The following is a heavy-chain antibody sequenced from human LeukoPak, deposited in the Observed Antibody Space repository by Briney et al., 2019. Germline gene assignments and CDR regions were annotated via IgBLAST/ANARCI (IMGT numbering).Heavy chain of an antibody. D-gene: IGHD3-22*01. Sequence: SETLSLTCDASGYSISSGYYWGWIRQSPGEGLEWIATIFHSGSIYYNPSLKSRVTLSVDTSKNQFTLKLDSVTAADTAMYYCARMGVSYYYDSSIYFPTAFDVWGQGTMVSVSS. V-gene: IGHV4-38-2*01. CDR3: ARMGVSYYYDSSIYFPTAFDV. CDR2: IFHSGSI. J-gene: IGHJ3*01. CDR1: GYSISSGYY.